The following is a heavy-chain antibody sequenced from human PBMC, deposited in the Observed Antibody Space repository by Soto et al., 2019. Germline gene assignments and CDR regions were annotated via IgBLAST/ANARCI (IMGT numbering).Heavy chain of an antibody. V-gene: IGHV4-59*12. D-gene: IGHD2-2*01. CDR1: GGSISSYY. CDR3: ARDSGDIVLVPAAQTHSFYYYGMDV. J-gene: IGHJ6*02. Sequence: SETLSLTCTVSGGSISSYYWSWIRQPPGKGLEWIGYIYYSGSTNYNPSLKSRVTISVDTSKNQFSLKLSSVTAADTAVYYCARDSGDIVLVPAAQTHSFYYYGMDVWGQGTTVTVSS. CDR2: IYYSGST.